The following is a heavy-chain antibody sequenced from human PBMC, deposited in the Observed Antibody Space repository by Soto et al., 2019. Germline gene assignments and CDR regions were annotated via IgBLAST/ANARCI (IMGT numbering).Heavy chain of an antibody. Sequence: PSDTLSLTWAVYGGSFGGYDWSWIRQPPGKGLEWIGEINHSGSTNYNPSLKSRVTISVDTSKNQFSLKLSSVTAADTAVYYCARGGSIAAYYFDYWGQGTLVTVSS. CDR2: INHSGST. CDR3: ARGGSIAAYYFDY. D-gene: IGHD6-6*01. V-gene: IGHV4-34*01. J-gene: IGHJ4*02. CDR1: GGSFGGYD.